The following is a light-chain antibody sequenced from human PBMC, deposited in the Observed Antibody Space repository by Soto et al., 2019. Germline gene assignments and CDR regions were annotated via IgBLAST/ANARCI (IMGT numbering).Light chain of an antibody. CDR3: LQKDFYPFT. V-gene: IGKV1-39*01. Sequence: DIQMTQSPSSLSASVGDRVTITCRASQSISSYLNWYQQKPGKAPKLLIYAASSLQSGVPSRFSGSGSGTDFTLTISSLQPEDFATYYCLQKDFYPFTFGPGTKVDIK. CDR1: QSISSY. J-gene: IGKJ3*01. CDR2: AAS.